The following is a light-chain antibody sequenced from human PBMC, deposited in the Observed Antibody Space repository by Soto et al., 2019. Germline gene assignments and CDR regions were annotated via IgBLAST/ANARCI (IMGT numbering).Light chain of an antibody. Sequence: QSALTQPPSASGSPGQSVTISCTGTSSDVGGYNSVSWYQQHPGKAPKLMIYEVSKRPSGVPDRFSGSKSGNTASLTVSGLQAEDEADYYCSSYAGSSNWVFGGGTKVTVL. V-gene: IGLV2-8*01. J-gene: IGLJ3*02. CDR2: EVS. CDR1: SSDVGGYNS. CDR3: SSYAGSSNWV.